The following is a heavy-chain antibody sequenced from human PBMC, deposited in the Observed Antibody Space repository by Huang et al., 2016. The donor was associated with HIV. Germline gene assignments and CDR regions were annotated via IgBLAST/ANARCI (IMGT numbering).Heavy chain of an antibody. CDR1: GGTFSSYA. CDR3: ARARGYYDSSVSYYFDY. Sequence: QVQLVQSGAEVKKPGSSVKVSCKASGGTFSSYAISWVRQAPGQGVELMGGLIPSCGTANYAQKFQGRVTITADEATSTAYMELSSLRSEDTAVYYCARARGYYDSSVSYYFDYWGQGTLVTVSS. D-gene: IGHD3-22*01. V-gene: IGHV1-69*13. J-gene: IGHJ4*02. CDR2: LIPSCGTA.